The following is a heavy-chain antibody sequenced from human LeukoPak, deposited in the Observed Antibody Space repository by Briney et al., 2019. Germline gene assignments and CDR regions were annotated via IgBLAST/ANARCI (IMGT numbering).Heavy chain of an antibody. D-gene: IGHD1-26*01. CDR2: INPNSGGT. CDR1: GYTFTGYY. V-gene: IGHV1-2*02. Sequence: ASVKVSCKASGYTFTGYYMHWVRQAPGQGLEWMGWINPNSGGTNYAQKFQGRVTMTRDTPISTAYMELSRLRSDDTAVYYCARAGYSGSYFRFDPWGQGTLVTVSS. CDR3: ARAGYSGSYFRFDP. J-gene: IGHJ5*02.